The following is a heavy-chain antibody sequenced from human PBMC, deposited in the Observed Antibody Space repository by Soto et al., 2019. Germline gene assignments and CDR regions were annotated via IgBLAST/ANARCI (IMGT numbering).Heavy chain of an antibody. CDR1: GFTFSSYE. V-gene: IGHV3-48*03. CDR3: ARDSTYGMDV. CDR2: ISSSGSTI. J-gene: IGHJ6*02. Sequence: GSLRLSCAASGFTFSSYEMNWVLQAPGKGLEWVSYISSSGSTIYYADSVKGRFTISRDNAKNSLYLQMNSLRAEDTAVYYCARDSTYGMDVWGQGTTVTVS.